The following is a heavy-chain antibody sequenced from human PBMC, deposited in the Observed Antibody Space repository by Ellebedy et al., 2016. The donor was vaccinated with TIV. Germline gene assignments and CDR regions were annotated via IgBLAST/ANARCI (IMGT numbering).Heavy chain of an antibody. Sequence: LRLSCAISGDSVSSNSAGWNWIRQSPSRGLEWMGRTYYRFKWYNDYAVSVKSRITINPDTSKNQFSLKLNSVTPEDTAVYYCARRSSRNVMDVWGQGTTVTVSS. D-gene: IGHD6-13*01. CDR2: TYYRFKWYN. V-gene: IGHV6-1*01. J-gene: IGHJ6*02. CDR3: ARRSSRNVMDV. CDR1: GDSVSSNSAG.